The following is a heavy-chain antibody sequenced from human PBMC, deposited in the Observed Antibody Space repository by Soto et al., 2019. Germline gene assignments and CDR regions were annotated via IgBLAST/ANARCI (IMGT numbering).Heavy chain of an antibody. D-gene: IGHD5-18*01. Sequence: SETLTLTCSVSGGSVTSDEDYWTWIRQSPGKGLEWIGYISNSGSTGYNPSLKTRLSMSVDRSKNQFTLRLTSVTAADTAVYFCATESGSTYGYFDHWGQGTQVTVSS. CDR2: ISNSGST. J-gene: IGHJ4*02. CDR1: GGSVTSDEDY. CDR3: ATESGSTYGYFDH. V-gene: IGHV4-30-4*01.